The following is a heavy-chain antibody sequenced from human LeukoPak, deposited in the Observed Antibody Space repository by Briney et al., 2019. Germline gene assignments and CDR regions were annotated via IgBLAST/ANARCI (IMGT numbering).Heavy chain of an antibody. CDR2: INPNTGDT. CDR3: ARVDSSSWYGYYYYYMDV. CDR1: GYTFTGYY. Sequence: ASMKVSCKASGYTFTGYYMHWVRQAPGQGLEWMGWINPNTGDTKYVQKFQGRVTLTRDTSISTAYMELSRLISDDTAVYYCARVDSSSWYGYYYYYMDVWGKGTTVTVSS. J-gene: IGHJ6*03. D-gene: IGHD6-13*01. V-gene: IGHV1-2*02.